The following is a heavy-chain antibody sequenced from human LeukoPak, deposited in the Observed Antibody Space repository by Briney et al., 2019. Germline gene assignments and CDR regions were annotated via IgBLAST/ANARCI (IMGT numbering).Heavy chain of an antibody. Sequence: SETLSLTCAVYGGSFSSYYWSWIRQPAGKGLEWIGRIYTSGSTNYNPSLKSRVTMSVDTSKNQFPLKLSSVTAADTAVYYCAREDYSNYFDYWGQGTLVTVSS. V-gene: IGHV4-4*07. CDR2: IYTSGST. J-gene: IGHJ4*02. D-gene: IGHD4-11*01. CDR3: AREDYSNYFDY. CDR1: GGSFSSYY.